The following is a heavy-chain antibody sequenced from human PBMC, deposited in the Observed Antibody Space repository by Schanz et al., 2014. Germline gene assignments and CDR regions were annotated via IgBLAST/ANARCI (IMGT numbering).Heavy chain of an antibody. D-gene: IGHD2-8*02. CDR2: ISGSGGST. Sequence: EVQLAESGGGLVQPGGSLRLSCAASTFTFSSDWMSWVRQAPGKGLEWVSAISGSGGSTYYADSVKGRFTISRDNAKSSLYLQMNSLRVEDTAVYYCAKSLESCPGGRCSRGYFDYWGQGTLVTGSA. V-gene: IGHV3-23*04. J-gene: IGHJ4*02. CDR3: AKSLESCPGGRCSRGYFDY. CDR1: TFTFSSDW.